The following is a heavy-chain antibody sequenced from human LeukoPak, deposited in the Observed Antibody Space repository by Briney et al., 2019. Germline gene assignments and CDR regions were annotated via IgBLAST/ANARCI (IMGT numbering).Heavy chain of an antibody. CDR1: GGSISRYY. Sequence: SETLSLTCTVSGGSISRYYWSWIRQPAGKGLEWIGRIYTSGSTNYNPSLKSRVSMSVDTSKNQFSLKLSSVTAEDTAIYYCARDSDSYGPDFDYWGQGTLVTVSS. J-gene: IGHJ4*02. CDR3: ARDSDSYGPDFDY. V-gene: IGHV4-4*07. CDR2: IYTSGST. D-gene: IGHD5-18*01.